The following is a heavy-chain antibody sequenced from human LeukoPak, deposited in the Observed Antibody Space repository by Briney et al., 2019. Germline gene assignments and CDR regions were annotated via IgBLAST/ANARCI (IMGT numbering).Heavy chain of an antibody. Sequence: SETLSLTCSVSGYSFTSGHYWGWIRQPPGKGLEWIANIYHTGSAHYNPSLKNRVTISVDTSKNQFSPKLSSVTAADTAVYYCARYCTSTTCILRGFDYWGQGTLVTVSS. D-gene: IGHD2-2*01. CDR3: ARYCTSTTCILRGFDY. J-gene: IGHJ4*02. V-gene: IGHV4-38-2*01. CDR2: IYHTGSA. CDR1: GYSFTSGHY.